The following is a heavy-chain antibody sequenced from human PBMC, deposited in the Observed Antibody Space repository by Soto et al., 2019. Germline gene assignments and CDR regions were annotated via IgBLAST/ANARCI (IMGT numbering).Heavy chain of an antibody. Sequence: SETLSLTWSASGGSINTVGYYWRWILQPTGKGLEWIWEINHIGITNYNPSLKSRVTISVDTSKNQLSLKLSSVTAADTAVYYCATGVRAYYYGMDVWGQGSTVTVS. CDR2: INHIGIT. J-gene: IGHJ6*02. CDR3: ATGVRAYYYGMDV. CDR1: GGSINTVGYY. V-gene: IGHV4-34*01. D-gene: IGHD3-10*01.